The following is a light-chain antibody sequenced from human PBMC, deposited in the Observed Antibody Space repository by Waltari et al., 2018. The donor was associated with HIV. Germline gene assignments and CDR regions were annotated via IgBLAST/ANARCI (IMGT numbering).Light chain of an antibody. V-gene: IGKV3-11*01. Sequence: DNVLTQSPATLSLSPGDSATLSCRASQNGGTYLAWYQHRPGQAPRLLIYDASSRATGVPARFSGSGSGTEFSLTISSLEPEDFAVYYCQQRDNWPPSWSFGQGTKVEI. CDR1: QNGGTY. J-gene: IGKJ1*01. CDR2: DAS. CDR3: QQRDNWPPSWS.